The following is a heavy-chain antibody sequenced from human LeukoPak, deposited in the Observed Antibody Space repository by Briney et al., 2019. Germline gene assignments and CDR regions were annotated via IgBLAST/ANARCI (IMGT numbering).Heavy chain of an antibody. CDR2: INAGNGNT. CDR3: ARLSSAAQDY. J-gene: IGHJ4*02. D-gene: IGHD6-19*01. CDR1: GYTFTSYA. Sequence: GASVKVSCKASGYTFTSYAMRWVRQAPGQRPEWMGWINAGNGNTKYSQKFQGRVTITRDTSASTDYMELSSLRSEDTAVYYCARLSSAAQDYWGQGTLVTVSS. V-gene: IGHV1-3*01.